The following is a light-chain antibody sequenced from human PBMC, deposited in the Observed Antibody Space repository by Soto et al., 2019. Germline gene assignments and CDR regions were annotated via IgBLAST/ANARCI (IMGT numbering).Light chain of an antibody. J-gene: IGLJ2*01. CDR2: EVR. V-gene: IGLV2-14*01. CDR3: SSYTRFSTLV. Sequence: QSALTQPPSASGSPGQSVTISCTGTSSDVGRYNSVSWYQQHPDKAPKLIIYEVRHRPSGVSNRFSGSKSGHTTSLTISGLQAEDEADYYCSSYTRFSTLVFGGGTKLTVL. CDR1: SSDVGRYNS.